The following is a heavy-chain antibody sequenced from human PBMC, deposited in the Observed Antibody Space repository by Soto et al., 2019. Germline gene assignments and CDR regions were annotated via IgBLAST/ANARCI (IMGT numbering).Heavy chain of an antibody. D-gene: IGHD2-2*01. CDR2: IYSSGST. CDR3: ARDSRGYCSATTCYQSAYYYYGMDV. Sequence: SETLSLTCTVSGGSIASGDYHWTWIRQPPGKGLEWIGFIYSSGSTSYNPSLKSRLTISVDTSKNRFSLKLSSVTAADTAVYYCARDSRGYCSATTCYQSAYYYYGMDVWGPGTTVTDSS. CDR1: GGSIASGDYH. V-gene: IGHV4-30-4*01. J-gene: IGHJ6*02.